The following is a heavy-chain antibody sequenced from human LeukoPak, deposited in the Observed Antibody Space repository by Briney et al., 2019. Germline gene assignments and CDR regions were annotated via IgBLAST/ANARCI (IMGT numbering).Heavy chain of an antibody. Sequence: GGSLRLSCAASGFTFSSYSMNWVRQAPGKGLEWVSSISSSSSYIYYADSVKGRFTISRDSAKNSLYLQMNSLRAEDTAVYYCARDLAYCGGDCYPPRGWFDPWGQGTLVTVSS. V-gene: IGHV3-21*01. CDR2: ISSSSSYI. J-gene: IGHJ5*02. CDR3: ARDLAYCGGDCYPPRGWFDP. D-gene: IGHD2-21*02. CDR1: GFTFSSYS.